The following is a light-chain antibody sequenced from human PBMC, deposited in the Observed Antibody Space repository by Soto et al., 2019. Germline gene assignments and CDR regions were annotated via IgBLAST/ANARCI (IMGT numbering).Light chain of an antibody. CDR3: QQYGTSTRT. V-gene: IGKV3D-20*01. Sequence: EIVLTQSPATLSLSPGERATLSCGASQSLSSGYLAWYQQKPGLAPRLLIYDTSTRAPGIPDRFSGSGSGTDFYLTISRLEPEDFAVYYCQQYGTSTRTCGQGTKVEIK. J-gene: IGKJ1*01. CDR2: DTS. CDR1: QSLSSGY.